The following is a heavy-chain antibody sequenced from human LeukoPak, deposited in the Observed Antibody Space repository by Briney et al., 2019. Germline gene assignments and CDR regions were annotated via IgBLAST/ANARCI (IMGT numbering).Heavy chain of an antibody. CDR3: ARPFARFMTTEPDWYFDL. J-gene: IGHJ2*01. Sequence: GASVKVSCKASGYTFTSYYMHWVRQAPGQGLEWMGWINPNSGGTNYAQKFQGRVTMTRDTSISTAYMELSRLRSDDTAVYYCARPFARFMTTEPDWYFDLWGRGTLVTVSS. D-gene: IGHD4-11*01. CDR2: INPNSGGT. CDR1: GYTFTSYY. V-gene: IGHV1-2*02.